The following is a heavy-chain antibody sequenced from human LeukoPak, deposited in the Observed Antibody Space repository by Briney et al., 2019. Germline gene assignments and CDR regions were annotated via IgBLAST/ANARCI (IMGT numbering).Heavy chain of an antibody. V-gene: IGHV3-9*01. CDR1: GFTFDDYV. J-gene: IGHJ6*02. D-gene: IGHD6-13*01. CDR2: ISWNSGSI. Sequence: GRSLRLSCAASGFTFDDYVMHWVRQAPGKGLEWVSGISWNSGSIDYADSVKGRFTISRDNAKNSLYLQMNSLRAEDTALYYCAKEQGIAAAGTFGMDVWGQGTTVTVSS. CDR3: AKEQGIAAAGTFGMDV.